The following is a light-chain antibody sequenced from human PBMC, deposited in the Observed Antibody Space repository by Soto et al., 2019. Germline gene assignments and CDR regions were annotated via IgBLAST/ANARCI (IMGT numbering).Light chain of an antibody. CDR3: HSYDSSLSGSV. CDR1: NSNIGASND. CDR2: GDN. J-gene: IGLJ3*02. V-gene: IGLV1-40*01. Sequence: QSVLTQPPSVSGAPGQRVTISCTGGNSNIGASNDVHWYQQIPGTAPKLLIYGDNNRPSGVPDRFSGSKSGTSASLAITGLQGEDEADYYCHSYDSSLSGSVFGGGTKVTVL.